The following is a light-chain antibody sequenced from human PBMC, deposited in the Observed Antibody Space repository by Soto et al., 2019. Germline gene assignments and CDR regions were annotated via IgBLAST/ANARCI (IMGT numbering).Light chain of an antibody. Sequence: SYELTQPPSVSVSPGQTANITCSGNTLGSKFVFWYQQKAGQSPMVVIYEDTKRPSGIPERFSGSNSGNTATLTISGTQAMGEADFYCQAWDSGTVVFGGGTKLTVL. CDR2: EDT. CDR3: QAWDSGTVV. V-gene: IGLV3-1*01. CDR1: TLGSKF. J-gene: IGLJ2*01.